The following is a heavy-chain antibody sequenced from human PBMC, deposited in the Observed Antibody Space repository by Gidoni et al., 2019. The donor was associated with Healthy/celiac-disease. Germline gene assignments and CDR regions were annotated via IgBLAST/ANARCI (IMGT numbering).Heavy chain of an antibody. V-gene: IGHV5-10-1*03. CDR1: GYRFTSYW. J-gene: IGHJ4*02. D-gene: IGHD5-12*01. CDR3: ARGPSGYDPIDY. Sequence: EVQLVQSGAEVKKPGESLRISCKGSGYRFTSYWISWVRQMPGKGLEWMGRIDPSDSYTNYSPSFQGNVTISADKSISTAYLQWSSLKASDTAMYYCARGPSGYDPIDYWGQGTLVTVSS. CDR2: IDPSDSYT.